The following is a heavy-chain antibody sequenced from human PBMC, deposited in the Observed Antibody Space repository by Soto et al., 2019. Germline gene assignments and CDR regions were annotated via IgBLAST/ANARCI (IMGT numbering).Heavy chain of an antibody. CDR1: GFTFNIYA. Sequence: QVQLVEPGGGVVQPGGSLRLSCAAAGFTFNIYAMHCVRQAPGKGLEWVAVISYDGRQKYSTESVKGQFTISRDNYKNTRFLQMDSLRAEYTAVYYFATIAHFRPIIQAPAAAGSRHVTFDIWGQGTLDTVSS. CDR3: ATIAHFRPIIQAPAAAGSRHVTFDI. J-gene: IGHJ3*02. CDR2: ISYDGRQK. V-gene: IGHV3-30*04. D-gene: IGHD6-13*01.